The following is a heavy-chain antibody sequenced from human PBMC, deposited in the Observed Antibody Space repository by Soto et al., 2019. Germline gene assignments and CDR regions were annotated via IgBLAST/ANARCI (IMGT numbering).Heavy chain of an antibody. CDR3: ARDTITENYFDY. CDR1: GYIFTSYY. CDR2: INPSGGST. Sequence: ASVKVSCKASGYIFTSYYMHWVRQAPGQGLEWMGIINPSGGSTSYAQKFQGRVTMTRDTSTSTVYMELSSLRSEDTAVYYCARDTITENYFDYWGQGTLVTVSS. D-gene: IGHD1-1*01. J-gene: IGHJ4*01. V-gene: IGHV1-46*01.